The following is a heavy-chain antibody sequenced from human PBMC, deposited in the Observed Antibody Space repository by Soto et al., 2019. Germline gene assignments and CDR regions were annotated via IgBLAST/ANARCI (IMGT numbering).Heavy chain of an antibody. CDR2: IYYDGST. CDR1: GGSIHINDCY. D-gene: IGHD2-15*01. J-gene: IGHJ4*02. Sequence: ASETQSHTCTVAGGSIHINDCYWAWIRQPPGKGLAWIASIYYDGSTYYNPSLKSRVSISVDTSKNHFSLKLSSATAADTAVYYCAKVVVAATRHTDFDSWGQGTLVTGSS. V-gene: IGHV4-39*02. CDR3: AKVVVAATRHTDFDS.